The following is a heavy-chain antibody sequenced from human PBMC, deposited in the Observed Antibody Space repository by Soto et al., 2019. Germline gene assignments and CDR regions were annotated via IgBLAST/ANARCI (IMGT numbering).Heavy chain of an antibody. J-gene: IGHJ4*02. D-gene: IGHD6-19*01. CDR2: ITSDTKTI. V-gene: IGHV3-48*02. CDR1: GFTFSVYS. CDR3: ARSVEGHFDY. Sequence: EVQLVESGGDLVQRGGSLRLSCVASGFTFSVYSMNWVRQAPGKGLEWFSYITSDTKTIKYADSVKGRFTISRDNAKNSVYLQMHSLRDEDTAEYYCARSVEGHFDYWGQGTVVTVSS.